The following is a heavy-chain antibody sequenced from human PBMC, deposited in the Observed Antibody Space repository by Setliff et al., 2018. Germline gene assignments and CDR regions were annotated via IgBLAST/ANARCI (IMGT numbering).Heavy chain of an antibody. Sequence: ASVKVSARASGYIFNTFGISWVRRAPGQGLEWIGWISPYNGDTKYAQKLQDRVTMTIDTSTSTAYVEVRSLRSDDTALYYCARSPPNRGVGQGHHMDVWGKGTSVTVSS. J-gene: IGHJ6*03. V-gene: IGHV1-18*01. CDR3: ARSPPNRGVGQGHHMDV. D-gene: IGHD1-26*01. CDR1: GYIFNTFG. CDR2: ISPYNGDT.